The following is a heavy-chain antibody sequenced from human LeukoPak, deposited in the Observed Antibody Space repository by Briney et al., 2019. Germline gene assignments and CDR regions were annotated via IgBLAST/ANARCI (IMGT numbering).Heavy chain of an antibody. CDR3: ARVVCSGGSCYPHS. Sequence: GGSLRLSCAASGFTFSSYSMNWVRQAPGKGPEWVSSISSSSSYIYYADSVKGRFTISRDNAKNSLYLQMNSLRAEDTAVYYCARVVCSGGSCYPHSWGQGTLVTVSS. J-gene: IGHJ4*02. CDR1: GFTFSSYS. D-gene: IGHD2-15*01. CDR2: ISSSSSYI. V-gene: IGHV3-21*01.